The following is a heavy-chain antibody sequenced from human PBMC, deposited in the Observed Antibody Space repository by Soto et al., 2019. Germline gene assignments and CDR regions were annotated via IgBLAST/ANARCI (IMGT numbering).Heavy chain of an antibody. V-gene: IGHV1-69*08. Sequence: QVQLVQSGAEVKKPGSSVKVSCKASGGTFSSYTISWVRQAPGQGLEWMGRIIPILGIANYAQKFQGRVRITADKSTSTAYRELSSLRSEDTAVYYCAREQQQPYYYGMDVWGQGTTVTVSS. CDR3: AREQQQPYYYGMDV. CDR1: GGTFSSYT. CDR2: IIPILGIA. D-gene: IGHD6-13*01. J-gene: IGHJ6*02.